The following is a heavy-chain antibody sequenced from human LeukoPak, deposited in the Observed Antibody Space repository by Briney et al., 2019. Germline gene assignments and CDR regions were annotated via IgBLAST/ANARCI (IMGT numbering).Heavy chain of an antibody. CDR2: FDPEDGET. CDR1: GYTFTGYY. V-gene: IGHV1-24*01. Sequence: ASVKVSCKASGYTFTGYYMHWVRQAPGKGLEWMGGFDPEDGETIYAQKFQGRVTMTEDTSTDTAYMELSSLRSEDTAVYYCATERSAGYCGGDCSTTRYYYYGMDVWGQGTTVTVSS. CDR3: ATERSAGYCGGDCSTTRYYYYGMDV. J-gene: IGHJ6*02. D-gene: IGHD2-21*02.